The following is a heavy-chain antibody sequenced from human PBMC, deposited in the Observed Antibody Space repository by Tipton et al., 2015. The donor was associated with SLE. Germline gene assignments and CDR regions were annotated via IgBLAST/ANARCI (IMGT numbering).Heavy chain of an antibody. Sequence: TLSLTCTVSGGSISSGSYYWSWIRQPAGKGLEWIGRIYTSGSTNYNPSLKSRVTISVDTSKNQFSLKLSSVTAADTAVYYCAREVPGNDFWSGLGMDVWGQGTPVTVSS. CDR2: IYTSGST. CDR1: GGSISSGSYY. V-gene: IGHV4-61*02. D-gene: IGHD3-3*01. CDR3: AREVPGNDFWSGLGMDV. J-gene: IGHJ6*02.